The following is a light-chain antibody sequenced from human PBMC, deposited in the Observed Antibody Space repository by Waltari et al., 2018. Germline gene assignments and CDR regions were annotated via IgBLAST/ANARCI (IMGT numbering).Light chain of an antibody. Sequence: DIQMTQPPSSLSASVGDRVTITCRASQGISSWLAWYQQKPEKAPKSLIDAASSLQSGVPSKFSGSGSGTDFTLTISSLQPEDFATYYSQQYNSYPRTFGQGTKVEIK. CDR1: QGISSW. J-gene: IGKJ1*01. V-gene: IGKV1D-16*01. CDR2: AAS. CDR3: QQYNSYPRT.